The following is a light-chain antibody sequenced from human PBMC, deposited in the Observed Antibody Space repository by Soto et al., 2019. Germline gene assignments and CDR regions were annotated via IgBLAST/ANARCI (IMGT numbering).Light chain of an antibody. Sequence: EIVLTQSPGTLSLSPGERATLSCRASQSVSSSYLAWYQQKPGQAPRLLIYDASIRATGIPARFSGSESGTVFTLTIHSLEPEDFAVYYCQQYKDWPVTFGGGTKVDIK. CDR2: DAS. V-gene: IGKV3D-20*02. CDR3: QQYKDWPVT. CDR1: QSVSSSY. J-gene: IGKJ4*01.